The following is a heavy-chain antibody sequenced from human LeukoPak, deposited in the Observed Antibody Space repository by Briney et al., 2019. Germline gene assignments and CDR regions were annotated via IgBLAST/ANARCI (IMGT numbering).Heavy chain of an antibody. D-gene: IGHD1-7*01. CDR2: INRDGIT. CDR1: GGSFSGYY. J-gene: IGHJ6*02. V-gene: IGHV4-34*01. CDR3: AIGVMGTSRGGRRQTYYYYGMDV. Sequence: PSETLSLTCAVYGGSFSGYYWTWIRQPPGKGLEWIGEINRDGITYYNPPLKSRVAISLDTSKNQFSLKLSSVTAADTAMYYCAIGVMGTSRGGRRQTYYYYGMDVWGQGTTVTVSS.